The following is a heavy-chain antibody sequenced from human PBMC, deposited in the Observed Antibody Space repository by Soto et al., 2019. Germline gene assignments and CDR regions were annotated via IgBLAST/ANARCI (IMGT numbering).Heavy chain of an antibody. CDR2: IYSGGST. CDR1: GFTVSSNY. D-gene: IGHD3-10*01. V-gene: IGHV3-53*02. CDR3: ARTLMVRGVISAFDI. Sequence: EVQLVETGGGLIQPGGSLRLSCAASGFTVSSNYMSWVRQAPGKGLEWVSVIYSGGSTYYADSVKGRFTISRDNSKNALYLQMNSRRAEDTAVYYCARTLMVRGVISAFDIWGQGTMVTVSS. J-gene: IGHJ3*02.